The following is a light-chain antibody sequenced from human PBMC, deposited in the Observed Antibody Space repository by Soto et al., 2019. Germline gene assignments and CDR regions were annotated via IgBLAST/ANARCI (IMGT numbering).Light chain of an antibody. J-gene: IGKJ2*01. CDR1: QSISRN. CDR3: QQSHSTPYT. Sequence: DIQLTQSPSSLSPSVGDRITLSCRASQSISRNLNWYQQMPGKDPSLLIYAARDLQSGVPGRFSGSGSGTEFNLTISSLQPEDLATYYCQQSHSTPYTFGQGDKLEI. CDR2: AAR. V-gene: IGKV1-39*01.